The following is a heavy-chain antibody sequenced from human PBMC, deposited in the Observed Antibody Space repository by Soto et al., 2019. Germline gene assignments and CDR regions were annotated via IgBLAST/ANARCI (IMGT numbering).Heavy chain of an antibody. J-gene: IGHJ5*02. V-gene: IGHV4-39*01. CDR2: IYFTGNT. CDR1: GGSITSSSHF. CDR3: AGQTFTIAAASYGRSNWFDP. Sequence: SETLSLTCSASGGSITSSSHFWGWVRQPPGKGLEWIGTIYFTGNTYYTPSLKSRLTMSIDTSKKEFSLRLNSVTAADTAVYYCAGQTFTIAAASYGRSNWFDPWGPGTLVTAPQ. D-gene: IGHD6-25*01.